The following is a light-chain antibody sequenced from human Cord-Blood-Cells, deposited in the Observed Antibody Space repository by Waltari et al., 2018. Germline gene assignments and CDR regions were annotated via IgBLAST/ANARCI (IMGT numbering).Light chain of an antibody. J-gene: IGKJ1*01. V-gene: IGKV3-20*01. Sequence: EIVLTQSPGTLFLSPGERATLSCRASQSVSSSYLAWYQQKPGQAPRLLIYGASSRATGIPDRFSGSGSGTDFTLTISRLEPEDFAVYYCQQYGSSLRAFGQGTKVEIK. CDR1: QSVSSSY. CDR2: GAS. CDR3: QQYGSSLRA.